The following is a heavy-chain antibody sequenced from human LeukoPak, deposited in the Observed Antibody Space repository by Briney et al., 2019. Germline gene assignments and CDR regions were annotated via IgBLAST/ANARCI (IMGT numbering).Heavy chain of an antibody. CDR2: IIPIFGTA. CDR3: ATVGWYYFDY. V-gene: IGHV1-69*06. J-gene: IGHJ4*02. D-gene: IGHD6-19*01. Sequence: ASVKVSCKASGGTFSSYAISWVRQAPGQGLEWMGGIIPIFGTANYAQKFQGRVTMTEDTSTDTAYMELSSLRSEDTAVYYCATVGWYYFDYWGQGTLVTVSS. CDR1: GGTFSSYA.